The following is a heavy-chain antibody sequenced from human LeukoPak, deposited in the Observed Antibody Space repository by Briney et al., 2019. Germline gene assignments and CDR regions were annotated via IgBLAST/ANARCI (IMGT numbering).Heavy chain of an antibody. V-gene: IGHV3-13*04. Sequence: GGSLRLSCAASGFTFSSYDMHWVRQATGKGLEWVSAIGTAGDTYYPGSVRGRFTISRENAKNSLYLQMNSLRAGDTAVYYCARVVYDSSGYFYWYFDLWGRGTLVTVSS. J-gene: IGHJ2*01. D-gene: IGHD3-22*01. CDR1: GFTFSSYD. CDR2: IGTAGDT. CDR3: ARVVYDSSGYFYWYFDL.